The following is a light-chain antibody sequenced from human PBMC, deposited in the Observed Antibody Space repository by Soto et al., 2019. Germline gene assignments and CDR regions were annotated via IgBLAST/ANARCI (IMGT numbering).Light chain of an antibody. V-gene: IGLV2-11*01. CDR3: CSYAATNTFL. Sequence: QSALTQPRPVSGSPGQSVTSSCSRTSSDIGDYNYVSWYQQHPGKAPQLIIYDVTKRHSGVPDRFSGSKSDNTASLNISGLQAEDEADYYCCSYAATNTFLFGTGTKVTVL. J-gene: IGLJ1*01. CDR2: DVT. CDR1: SSDIGDYNY.